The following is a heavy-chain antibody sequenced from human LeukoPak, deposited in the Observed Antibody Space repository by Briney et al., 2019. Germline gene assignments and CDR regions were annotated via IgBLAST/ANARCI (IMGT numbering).Heavy chain of an antibody. CDR1: GYSFTSYW. CDR3: ARPPPYCGGKCYYFDY. D-gene: IGHD2-21*01. Sequence: GESLKISCKGSGYSFTSYWIGWVRQMPGKGLEWMGLIYPADSDTKYSPSFQGQVTISADKSISTAYLQWSSLKASDTAVYYCARPPPYCGGKCYYFDYGGQGTLVTVSS. CDR2: IYPADSDT. J-gene: IGHJ4*02. V-gene: IGHV5-51*01.